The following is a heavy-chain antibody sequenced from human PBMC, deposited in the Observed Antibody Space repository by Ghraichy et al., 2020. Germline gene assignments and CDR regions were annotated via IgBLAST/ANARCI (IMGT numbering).Heavy chain of an antibody. CDR1: GFTFSSYA. CDR2: ISSNGGST. V-gene: IGHV3-64*01. J-gene: IGHJ4*02. Sequence: GALRLSCAASGFTFSSYAMHWVRQAPGKGLEYVSAISSNGGSTYYANSVKGRFTISRDNSKNTLYLQMGSLRAEDMAVYYCARGEAEWELPQDAYYFDYWGQGTLVTVSS. D-gene: IGHD1-26*01. CDR3: ARGEAEWELPQDAYYFDY.